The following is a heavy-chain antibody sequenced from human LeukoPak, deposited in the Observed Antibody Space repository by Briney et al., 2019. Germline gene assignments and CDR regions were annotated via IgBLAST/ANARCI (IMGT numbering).Heavy chain of an antibody. D-gene: IGHD2-15*01. J-gene: IGHJ6*03. Sequence: PSETLSLTCTVSGGSISSYYWSWIRQSAGKGLEWIGRIYISVSTNYNPSLKSRVTMSVDTSKNQFSLNLTSVTAADTAVYYCTREVVDATPSRDYYYYMDVWGKGTTVTVSS. V-gene: IGHV4-4*07. CDR2: IYISVST. CDR3: TREVVDATPSRDYYYYMDV. CDR1: GGSISSYY.